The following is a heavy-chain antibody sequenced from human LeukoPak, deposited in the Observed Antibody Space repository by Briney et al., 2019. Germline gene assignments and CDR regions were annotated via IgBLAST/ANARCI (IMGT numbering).Heavy chain of an antibody. Sequence: SETLSLTCAVYGGSFSGYYWSWIRQPPGKGLEWIGEINHSGSTYYNPSLKSRVTISVDTSKNQFSLKLSSVTAADTAVYYCARLRSYYYYYYYMDVWGKGTTVTVSS. CDR2: INHSGST. CDR1: GGSFSGYY. J-gene: IGHJ6*03. V-gene: IGHV4-34*01. D-gene: IGHD3-10*01. CDR3: ARLRSYYYYYYYMDV.